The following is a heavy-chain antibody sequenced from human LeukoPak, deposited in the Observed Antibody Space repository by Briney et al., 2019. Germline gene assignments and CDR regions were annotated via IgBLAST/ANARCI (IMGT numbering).Heavy chain of an antibody. CDR3: ARVMMGATVTTFHYYCMDV. CDR2: ITSSSSHI. D-gene: IGHD4-11*01. J-gene: IGHJ6*03. Sequence: GGSLRLSCAACGFTFSHYSIDWVRQAPGKGLERVASITSSSSHIYYADSVKGRFTISRDNAKNEVYLQMNSLRGEDTAIYYCARVMMGATVTTFHYYCMDVWGVGTAVTVSS. CDR1: GFTFSHYS. V-gene: IGHV3-21*01.